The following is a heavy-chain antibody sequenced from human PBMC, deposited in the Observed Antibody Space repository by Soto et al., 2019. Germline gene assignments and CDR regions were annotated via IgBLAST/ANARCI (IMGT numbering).Heavy chain of an antibody. V-gene: IGHV3-48*03. J-gene: IGHJ6*02. CDR2: ISSSGSTI. D-gene: IGHD2-21*01. Sequence: EVQLVESGGGLVQPGGSLRLSCAASGFTFSSYEMNWVRQAPGKGLEWVSYISSSGSTIYYADSVKGRFTIPRDNAKTPPSLKMNSLRAENTAVYNCARNKGIGPTRHYYYYGMDVWGQGTTVTVSS. CDR3: ARNKGIGPTRHYYYYGMDV. CDR1: GFTFSSYE.